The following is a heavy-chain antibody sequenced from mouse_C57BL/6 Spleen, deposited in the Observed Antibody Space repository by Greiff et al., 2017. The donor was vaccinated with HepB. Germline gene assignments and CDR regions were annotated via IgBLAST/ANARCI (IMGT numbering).Heavy chain of an antibody. D-gene: IGHD2-4*01. J-gene: IGHJ2*01. CDR1: GYTFTSYW. CDR3: ARGYDYDGDYFDY. CDR2: IDPNSGGT. V-gene: IGHV1-72*01. Sequence: QVQLQQPGAELVKPGASVKLSCKASGYTFTSYWMHWVKQRPGRGLEWIGRIDPNSGGTKYNEKFKSKATLTVDKPSSTAYMQLSSLTSEDSAVYDCARGYDYDGDYFDYWGQGTTLTVSS.